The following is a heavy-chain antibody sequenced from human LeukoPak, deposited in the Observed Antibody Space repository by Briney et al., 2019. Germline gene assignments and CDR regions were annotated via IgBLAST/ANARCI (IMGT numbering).Heavy chain of an antibody. J-gene: IGHJ3*02. V-gene: IGHV4-4*02. CDR2: IYHSGST. CDR1: GGSVSSSNW. Sequence: PSGTLSLTCAVSGGSVSSSNWWSWVRQPPGKGLEWIGEIYHSGSTNYNPSLKSRVTISVDKSKNQFSLKLSSVTAADTAVYYCAREGQRPNDDAFDIWGQGTMVTVSS. CDR3: AREGQRPNDDAFDI. D-gene: IGHD1-1*01.